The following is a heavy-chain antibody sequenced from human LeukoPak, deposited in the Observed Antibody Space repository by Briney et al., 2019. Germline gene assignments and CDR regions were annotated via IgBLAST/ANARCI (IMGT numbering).Heavy chain of an antibody. D-gene: IGHD3-22*01. V-gene: IGHV3-33*01. Sequence: GGSLRLSCAASGFTFSSYGMHWVRQAPGKGLEWVAVIWYDGSNKYYADSVKGRFTISRDNSKNTLYLQVNSLRAEDTAVYYCARAGEIGSYYDSSGYYGPDAFDIWGQGTMVTVSS. CDR2: IWYDGSNK. CDR1: GFTFSSYG. CDR3: ARAGEIGSYYDSSGYYGPDAFDI. J-gene: IGHJ3*02.